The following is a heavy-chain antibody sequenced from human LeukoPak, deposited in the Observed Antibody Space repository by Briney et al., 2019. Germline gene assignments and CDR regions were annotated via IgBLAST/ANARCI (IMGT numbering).Heavy chain of an antibody. Sequence: ASVKVSCKPSGYTFNSYGISWVRQAPGQGLEWMGWISAYNGDTKYAQKFQGRVTVTKDTSTSTAYMELRSLRSDDTAVYYCVRDPSNTSGWYIYFDYWGQGTLVTVSS. V-gene: IGHV1-18*01. J-gene: IGHJ4*02. CDR3: VRDPSNTSGWYIYFDY. CDR1: GYTFNSYG. D-gene: IGHD6-19*01. CDR2: ISAYNGDT.